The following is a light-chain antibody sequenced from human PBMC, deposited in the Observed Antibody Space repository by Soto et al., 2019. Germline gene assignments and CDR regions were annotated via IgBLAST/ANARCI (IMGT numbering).Light chain of an antibody. V-gene: IGKV1-39*01. Sequence: DIQMTQSPSSLSASVGDRVTITCRASQSISSYLNWYQQKPGKAPKLLIYAASSLQSGVPSRFSSSGSGTDFTLTISSLQPEDFATYYCQQSYSTPQLTFGQGTKVEIK. CDR3: QQSYSTPQLT. CDR1: QSISSY. J-gene: IGKJ1*01. CDR2: AAS.